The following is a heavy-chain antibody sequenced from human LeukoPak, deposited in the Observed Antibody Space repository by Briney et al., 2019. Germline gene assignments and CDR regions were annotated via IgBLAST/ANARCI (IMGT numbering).Heavy chain of an antibody. Sequence: PSETLSLTCTVSGGSISSYYWSWIRQPPGKGLEWIGYTYYSGSTNYNPSLKSRVTISVDTSKNQFSLKLSSVTAADTAVYYCARLPYSSSRGQDDWGQGTLVTVSS. CDR3: ARLPYSSSRGQDD. CDR1: GGSISSYY. J-gene: IGHJ4*02. V-gene: IGHV4-59*08. CDR2: TYYSGST. D-gene: IGHD6-6*01.